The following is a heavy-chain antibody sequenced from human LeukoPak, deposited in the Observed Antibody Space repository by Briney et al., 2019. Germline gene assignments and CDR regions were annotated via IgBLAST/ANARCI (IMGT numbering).Heavy chain of an antibody. CDR2: INPSGST. CDR3: ARGRHDITMIVVVMTSVSYYLDV. CDR1: GGSFSGYH. J-gene: IGHJ6*03. Sequence: SETLSLTCAIYGGSFSGYHWTWIRQSPGKGLEWIGDINPSGSTYYNPSLKSRLSISVDTSKNQFSLKLRSVTAADTAVYYCARGRHDITMIVVVMTSVSYYLDVWGKGTTVTVS. D-gene: IGHD3-22*01. V-gene: IGHV4-34*01.